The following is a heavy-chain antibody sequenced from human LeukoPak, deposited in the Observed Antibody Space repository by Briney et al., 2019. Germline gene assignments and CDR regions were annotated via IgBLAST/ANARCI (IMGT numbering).Heavy chain of an antibody. Sequence: GGFLRLSCAASGFTFDDYAMHWVRQAPGKGLEWVSLISGDGGSTYYADSVKGRFTISRDNSKNSLYLQMNSLRTEDTALYYCAKDIIELGMNQEFDYWGQGTLVTVSS. CDR3: AKDIIELGMNQEFDY. D-gene: IGHD7-27*01. V-gene: IGHV3-43*02. J-gene: IGHJ4*02. CDR2: ISGDGGST. CDR1: GFTFDDYA.